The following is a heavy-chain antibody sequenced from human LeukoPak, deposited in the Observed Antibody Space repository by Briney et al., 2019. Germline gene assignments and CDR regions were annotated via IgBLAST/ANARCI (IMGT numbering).Heavy chain of an antibody. CDR2: ISYDGSNK. J-gene: IGHJ6*03. Sequence: PGGSLRLSCAASGFSFSNYAIHWVRQTPGKGLEWVATISYDGSNKYADSVKGRFTISRDNSKNTLYLQMNSLRAEDTAVYYCAREHHSSGWKYYYYYYMDVWGKGTTVTVSS. D-gene: IGHD6-19*01. CDR3: AREHHSSGWKYYYYYYMDV. V-gene: IGHV3-30*04. CDR1: GFSFSNYA.